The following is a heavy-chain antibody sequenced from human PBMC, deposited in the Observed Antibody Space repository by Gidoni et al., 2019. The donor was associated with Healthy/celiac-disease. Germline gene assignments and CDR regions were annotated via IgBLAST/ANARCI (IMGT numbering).Heavy chain of an antibody. V-gene: IGHV3-15*01. D-gene: IGHD3-10*01. J-gene: IGHJ3*02. CDR1: GFTFSNAW. CDR3: TTRVRFGELFGAFDI. Sequence: EVQLVESGGGLVKPGGSLRLSCAASGFTFSNAWMSWVRQAPGKGLEWVGRIKSKTDGGTTDYAAPVKGRFTISRDDSKNTLYLQMNSLKTEDTAVYYCTTRVRFGELFGAFDIWGQGTMVTVSS. CDR2: IKSKTDGGTT.